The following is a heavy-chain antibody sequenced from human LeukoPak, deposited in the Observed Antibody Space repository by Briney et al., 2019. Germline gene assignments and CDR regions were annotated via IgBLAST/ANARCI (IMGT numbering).Heavy chain of an antibody. V-gene: IGHV1-46*01. CDR3: ARGDEAGVLWGVCDP. J-gene: IGHJ5*02. CDR1: GYTFTSYY. D-gene: IGHD6-19*01. CDR2: INPSGGST. Sequence: ASVKVSCKASGYTFTSYYMHWVRQAPGQGLEWMGIINPSGGSTSYAQKFQDRVTVTRDMSTSTVYMELSSLRSEDTAVYYCARGDEAGVLWGVCDPWGQGTLVTVSS.